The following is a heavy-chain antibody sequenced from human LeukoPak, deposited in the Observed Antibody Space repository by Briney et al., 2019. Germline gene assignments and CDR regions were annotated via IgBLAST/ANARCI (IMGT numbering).Heavy chain of an antibody. J-gene: IGHJ4*02. V-gene: IGHV4-39*07. Sequence: PSETLSLTCTVSGGSISSSSYYWGWIRQPPGKGLEWIGSIYYSGSTYYNPSLKSRVTISVDTSKNQFSLKLSSVTAADTAVYYCARDAAVNNYDFPGLLWGQGTLVTVSS. D-gene: IGHD3-3*01. CDR3: ARDAAVNNYDFPGLL. CDR1: GGSISSSSYY. CDR2: IYYSGST.